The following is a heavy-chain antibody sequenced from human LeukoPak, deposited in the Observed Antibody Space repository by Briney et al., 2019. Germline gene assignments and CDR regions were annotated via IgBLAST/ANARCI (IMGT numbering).Heavy chain of an antibody. D-gene: IGHD6-19*01. J-gene: IGHJ6*02. CDR3: ARDGRYYGYSSGWYWLSDVYYGMDV. Sequence: GGSLRLSCAASGFIFINAWMNWVRQAPGKGLEWVAVIWYDGSNKYYADSVKGRFTISRDNSKNTLYLQMNSLRAEDTAVYYCARDGRYYGYSSGWYWLSDVYYGMDVWGQGTTVTVSS. V-gene: IGHV3-33*08. CDR1: GFIFINAW. CDR2: IWYDGSNK.